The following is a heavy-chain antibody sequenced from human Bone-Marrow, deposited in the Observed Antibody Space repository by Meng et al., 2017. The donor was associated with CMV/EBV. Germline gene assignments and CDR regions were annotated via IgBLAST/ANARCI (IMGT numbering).Heavy chain of an antibody. V-gene: IGHV1-46*01. CDR3: ARGLVVPAARAGSSSSSSYYYGMDV. J-gene: IGHJ6*02. D-gene: IGHD2-2*01. CDR2: INPSGGST. Sequence: HWVRQAPGQGLEWMGIINPSGGSTSYAQKFQGRVTMTRDTSTSTVYMELSSLRSEDTAVYYCARGLVVPAARAGSSSSSSYYYGMDVWGQGTTVTVSS.